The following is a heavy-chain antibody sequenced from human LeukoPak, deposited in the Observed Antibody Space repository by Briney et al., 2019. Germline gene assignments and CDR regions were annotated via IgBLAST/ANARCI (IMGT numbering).Heavy chain of an antibody. V-gene: IGHV3-53*01. CDR2: IYSDGTT. Sequence: GGSLRLSCAASGFTVSGNYMNWVRQAPGTGLEWVSIIYSDGTTYYADSVKGRFTISRDNSKNTLYLQMNSLRAEDTAVYYCSGYWPPDYWGQGTLVTVSS. CDR3: SGYWPPDY. D-gene: IGHD2-8*02. CDR1: GFTVSGNY. J-gene: IGHJ4*02.